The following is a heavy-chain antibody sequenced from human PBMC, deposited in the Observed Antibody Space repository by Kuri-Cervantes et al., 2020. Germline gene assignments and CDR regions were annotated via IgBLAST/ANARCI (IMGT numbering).Heavy chain of an antibody. D-gene: IGHD3-10*01. CDR1: GFTFSSYS. CDR3: ARTPTWFGELLYLNYYYGMDV. V-gene: IGHV3-48*01. CDR2: ISSSSSTI. J-gene: IGHJ6*02. Sequence: GESLKISCAASGFTFSSYSMNWVRQAPGKGLEWVSYISSSSSTIYYADSVKGRFTISRDNAKNSLYLQMNSLRAEDTAVYYCARTPTWFGELLYLNYYYGMDVWGQGTTVTVSS.